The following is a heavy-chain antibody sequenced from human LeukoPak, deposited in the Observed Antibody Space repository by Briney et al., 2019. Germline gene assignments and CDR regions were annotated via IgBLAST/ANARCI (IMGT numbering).Heavy chain of an antibody. V-gene: IGHV3-21*01. CDR1: GFTFSSYS. CDR2: ISSSSSYI. Sequence: GGSLRLSCAASGFTFSSYSMNWVRQAPGKGLEWVSSISSSSSYIYYADSVKGRFTISRDNAENSLYLQMNSLRAEDTAVYYCARDDYYDSSGYYSPSAFDIWGQGTMVTVSS. J-gene: IGHJ3*02. D-gene: IGHD3-22*01. CDR3: ARDDYYDSSGYYSPSAFDI.